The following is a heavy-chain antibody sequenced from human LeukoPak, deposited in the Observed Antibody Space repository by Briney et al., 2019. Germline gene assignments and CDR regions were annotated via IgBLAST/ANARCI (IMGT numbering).Heavy chain of an antibody. J-gene: IGHJ4*02. D-gene: IGHD6-19*01. Sequence: LTGGSLRLSCAASVFTFSSHDMHWARQPTGKGLEWVSVIGPAGNTYYTDSVKGRFTISRENAKNSLYLQMDSLRAEDTAVYYCARLKSYSSGWTDFDCWGQGTLVTVSS. CDR1: VFTFSSHD. V-gene: IGHV3-13*01. CDR2: IGPAGNT. CDR3: ARLKSYSSGWTDFDC.